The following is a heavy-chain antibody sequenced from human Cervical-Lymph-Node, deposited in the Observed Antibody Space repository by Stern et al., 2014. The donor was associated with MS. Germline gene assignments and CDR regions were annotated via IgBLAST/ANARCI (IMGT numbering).Heavy chain of an antibody. CDR3: ARRNVFDI. V-gene: IGHV3-7*01. CDR2: IKYDGSDK. J-gene: IGHJ3*02. Sequence: VQLVQSGGGLVQPGGSLRLSCAVSGFTLSSFWMNWVRQAPGKGLEWVANIKYDGSDKYYMDSVTGRFTISRDIAKNSLYLQMNSLRAEDTAVYYCARRNVFDIWGQGTTVTVSS. CDR1: GFTLSSFW.